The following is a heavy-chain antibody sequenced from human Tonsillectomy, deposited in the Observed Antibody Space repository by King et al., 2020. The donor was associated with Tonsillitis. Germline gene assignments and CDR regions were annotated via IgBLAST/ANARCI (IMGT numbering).Heavy chain of an antibody. CDR1: GGSISTYL. Sequence: QLQESGPGLVKPSETLSLTCTVSGGSISTYLWSWIRQPPGTGLEWIGYIYYSGNTDYNPSLKSRVTISVDTSKSQLSLILNSVTAADTAVYYCARSSAVAPFDFWGQGTLVTVSS. J-gene: IGHJ4*02. CDR3: ARSSAVAPFDF. V-gene: IGHV4-59*01. CDR2: IYYSGNT. D-gene: IGHD3-10*01.